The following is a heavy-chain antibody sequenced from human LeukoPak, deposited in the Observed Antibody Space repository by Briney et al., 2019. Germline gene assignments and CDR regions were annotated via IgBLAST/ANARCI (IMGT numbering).Heavy chain of an antibody. Sequence: SESLSLTCAVYGGSFSGYYWSWIRQPPGKGLEGIGEINHSGSTNYNPSLKSRVTISVDTSKNQFSLKLSSVTAADTAVYYCASGSYNPYYFDYWGQGTLVTVSS. J-gene: IGHJ4*02. V-gene: IGHV4-34*01. CDR2: INHSGST. CDR1: GGSFSGYY. CDR3: ASGSYNPYYFDY. D-gene: IGHD1-26*01.